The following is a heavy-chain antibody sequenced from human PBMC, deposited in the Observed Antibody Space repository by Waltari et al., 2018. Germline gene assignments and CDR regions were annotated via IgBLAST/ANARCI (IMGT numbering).Heavy chain of an antibody. J-gene: IGHJ6*02. D-gene: IGHD2-2*01. CDR1: VVSFVYYE. CDR3: AKDSIVVEPPAIYGMDD. V-gene: IGHV3-23*01. CDR2: ISGRGGGSGEGT. Sequence: EVQLLESGGDFVQRGGSLRLSCTAFVVSFVYYELSWIRRAPGKGVEWVSSISGRGGGSGEGTYYADSVKGRFTISRDNAENTVFLQMNSLRMEDTAIYYCAKDSIVVEPPAIYGMDDWGQGTTVIVSS.